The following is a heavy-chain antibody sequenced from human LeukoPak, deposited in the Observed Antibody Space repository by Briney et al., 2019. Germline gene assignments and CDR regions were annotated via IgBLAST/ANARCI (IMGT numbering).Heavy chain of an antibody. V-gene: IGHV3-15*01. Sequence: MAGGSLRLSCAASGFTFSDYVMHWVRQAPGKGLEWVGRIKSKTDGGTTAYAAPVKGRFTISRDDSKNTLYLQMNSLKTEDTAVYYCSLYDFWSGHDYDMDVWGQGTTVTVSS. J-gene: IGHJ6*02. CDR1: GFTFSDYV. CDR2: IKSKTDGGTT. D-gene: IGHD3-3*01. CDR3: SLYDFWSGHDYDMDV.